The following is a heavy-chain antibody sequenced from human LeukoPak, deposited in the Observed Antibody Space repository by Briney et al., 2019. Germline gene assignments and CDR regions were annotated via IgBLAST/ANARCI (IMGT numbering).Heavy chain of an antibody. CDR3: ASGYSSSWYGAFDI. CDR2: ISAYNGNT. J-gene: IGHJ3*02. Sequence: ASVKVSCKASGYTFTGDGISWVRQAPGHGLEWMGWISAYNGNTNYAQKLQCRVTMTTDTSTSTAHMELRSLRSDDTAVYYCASGYSSSWYGAFDIWGQGTMVTVSS. D-gene: IGHD6-13*01. CDR1: GYTFTGDG. V-gene: IGHV1-18*01.